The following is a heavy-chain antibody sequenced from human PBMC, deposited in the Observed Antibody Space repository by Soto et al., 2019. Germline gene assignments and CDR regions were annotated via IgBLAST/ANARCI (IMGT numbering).Heavy chain of an antibody. Sequence: EVQVVESGGGLVKPGGSLRLSCAASGFTFSDYSMNCVRQAPGKGLEWVSSISSSSVQIFYADSVKGRFTISRDNAKNSLYLQMNSLRAEDTAVYHCVKSRVGGTMRAFDMWGQGTMVTVSS. CDR3: VKSRVGGTMRAFDM. CDR2: ISSSSVQI. CDR1: GFTFSDYS. D-gene: IGHD6-19*01. V-gene: IGHV3-21*02. J-gene: IGHJ3*02.